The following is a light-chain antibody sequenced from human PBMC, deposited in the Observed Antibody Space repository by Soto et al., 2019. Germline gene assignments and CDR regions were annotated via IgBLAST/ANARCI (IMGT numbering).Light chain of an antibody. V-gene: IGKV3-20*01. CDR1: QSVSSSY. CDR2: SAS. Sequence: EIVLTQSPGTLSLSPGERATLSCRASQSVSSSYLAWYQQKPGQAPRLLIYSASRRATGIPDRFSGSGSGTEFTLTISRLEPEDFAVFYCQPYGSSPPTFGQGTKVEIK. CDR3: QPYGSSPPT. J-gene: IGKJ1*01.